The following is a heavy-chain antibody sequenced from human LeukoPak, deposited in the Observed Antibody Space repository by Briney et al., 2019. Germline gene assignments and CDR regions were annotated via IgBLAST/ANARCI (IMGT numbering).Heavy chain of an antibody. V-gene: IGHV3-43*02. Sequence: GGSLRLSCAASGFTFVDYAVYWVRPAPGKGLEWVSLISGDGGRTYYADSVKGRFTISRDNSKNSLYLQMNSLRTEDTALYYCAKDSIHGHYYWGQGTLVTVSS. J-gene: IGHJ4*02. CDR3: AKDSIHGHYY. CDR1: GFTFVDYA. D-gene: IGHD2/OR15-2a*01. CDR2: ISGDGGRT.